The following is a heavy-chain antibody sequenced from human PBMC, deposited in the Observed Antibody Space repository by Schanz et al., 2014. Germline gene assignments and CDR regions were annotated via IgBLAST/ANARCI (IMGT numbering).Heavy chain of an antibody. J-gene: IGHJ6*03. Sequence: QVQLVESGGGVVQPGRSLRLSCAASGFTFSNYAMHWVRQAPGKGLEWVAFISYDGSNKYYADSVKGRFTISRDNSKNTLYLQMNSLRAEDTAVYYCARDHQWLARYYMDVWGKGTTVTVSS. V-gene: IGHV3-30-3*01. CDR1: GFTFSNYA. CDR2: ISYDGSNK. D-gene: IGHD6-19*01. CDR3: ARDHQWLARYYMDV.